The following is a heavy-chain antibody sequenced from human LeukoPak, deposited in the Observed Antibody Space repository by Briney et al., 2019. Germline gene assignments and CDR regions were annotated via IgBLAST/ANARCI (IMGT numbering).Heavy chain of an antibody. J-gene: IGHJ4*02. Sequence: ASVRVSCKTSGYTFSNFGIDWVRQAPGQGLEWMGWISGNNDNPNYGQKFQGRFTVTTDSSTSTAYMELRNLRFDDTAVYYCARDGTSTDDYWGQGTLVTVSS. CDR1: GYTFSNFG. V-gene: IGHV1-18*01. CDR2: ISGNNDNP. CDR3: ARDGTSTDDY. D-gene: IGHD2-2*01.